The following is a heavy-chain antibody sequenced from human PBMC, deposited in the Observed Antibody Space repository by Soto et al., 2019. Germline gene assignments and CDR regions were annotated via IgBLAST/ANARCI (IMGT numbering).Heavy chain of an antibody. D-gene: IGHD1-26*01. CDR3: AKGGSIVAAGTRVYLYNAMDV. CDR2: INPNSGDT. Sequence: ASVKVSCKASGYTFTGYYVHWVRQAPGQGLEWMGWINPNSGDTYLAQRFQGRVTMNRDTSIGTAYMELRGLTSDDTAEYYCAKGGSIVAAGTRVYLYNAMDVWGQGTTVTVSS. J-gene: IGHJ6*02. V-gene: IGHV1-2*02. CDR1: GYTFTGYY.